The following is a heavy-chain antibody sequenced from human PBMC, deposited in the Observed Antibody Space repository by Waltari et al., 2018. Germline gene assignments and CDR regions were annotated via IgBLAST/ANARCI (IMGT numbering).Heavy chain of an antibody. CDR1: GYALSSW. J-gene: IGHJ4*02. CDR3: ARDRGRGLYLDS. CDR2: GHPSWQT. D-gene: IGHD2-15*01. V-gene: IGHV4-4*02. Sequence: QLQLQESGPGLVKPSGTMSLPYAVSGYALSSWWSWVRQPPGNGLEWIGQGHPSWQTNSNPSFASRVTISVDTYNNQFSLKVTSATAADTAVYYCARDRGRGLYLDSWGPGTLVTVSP.